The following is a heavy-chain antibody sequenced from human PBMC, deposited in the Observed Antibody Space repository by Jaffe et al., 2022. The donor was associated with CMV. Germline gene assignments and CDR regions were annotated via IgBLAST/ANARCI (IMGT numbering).Heavy chain of an antibody. CDR1: GYTFTGYY. D-gene: IGHD3-9*01. CDR2: INPNSGGT. CDR3: ARCRVAYDILTGYYSDYYYGMDV. V-gene: IGHV1-2*02. Sequence: QVQLVQSGAEVKKPGASVKVSCKASGYTFTGYYMHWVRQAPGQGLEWMGWINPNSGGTNYAQKFQGRVTMTRDTSISTAYMELSRLRSDDTAVYYCARCRVAYDILTGYYSDYYYGMDVWGQGTTVTVSS. J-gene: IGHJ6*02.